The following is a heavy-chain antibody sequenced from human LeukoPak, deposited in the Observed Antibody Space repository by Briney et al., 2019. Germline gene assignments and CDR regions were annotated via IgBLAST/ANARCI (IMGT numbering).Heavy chain of an antibody. J-gene: IGHJ4*02. CDR1: GVSISSSSYY. CDR2: IYYSGST. V-gene: IGHV4-39*01. CDR3: ARGSGYYYGDFDY. Sequence: SETLSLTCTVSGVSISSSSYYWGWIRQPPGKRLEWIGSIYYSGSTYYNPSLKSRVTISVDTSKNQFSLKLSSVTAADTAVYYCARGSGYYYGDFDYWGQGSLVTVSS. D-gene: IGHD3-22*01.